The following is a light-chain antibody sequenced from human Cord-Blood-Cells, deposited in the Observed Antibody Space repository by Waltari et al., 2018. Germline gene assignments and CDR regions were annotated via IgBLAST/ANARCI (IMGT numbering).Light chain of an antibody. Sequence: QSALTQPAYVSGSPGQSITISCTGTSSDVGSYNLVSWYQQHPGKAPKLMIYEGSKGPSGVSNRFSGSKSGNTASLTISGLQAEDEADYYCCSYAGSSTYVVFGGGTKLTVL. V-gene: IGLV2-23*01. CDR1: SSDVGSYNL. J-gene: IGLJ2*01. CDR2: EGS. CDR3: CSYAGSSTYVV.